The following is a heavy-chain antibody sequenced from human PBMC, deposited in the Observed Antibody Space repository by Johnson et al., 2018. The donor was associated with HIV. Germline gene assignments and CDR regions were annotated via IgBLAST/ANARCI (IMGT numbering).Heavy chain of an antibody. CDR2: TYSGGST. Sequence: VQLVESGGGLVQPGGSLRLSCAASGFTVSSNYMSWVRQAPGKGLEWVSVTYSGGSTYYADSVKGRFTISSDNSKNTLYLQMNSLRAEDTSVYYCAKDKGVWGFDAFDIWGQGTMVTVSS. CDR1: GFTVSSNY. D-gene: IGHD3-16*01. CDR3: AKDKGVWGFDAFDI. V-gene: IGHV3-66*02. J-gene: IGHJ3*02.